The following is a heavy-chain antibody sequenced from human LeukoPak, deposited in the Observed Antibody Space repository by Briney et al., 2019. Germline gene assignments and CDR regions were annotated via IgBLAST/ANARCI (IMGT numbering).Heavy chain of an antibody. D-gene: IGHD6-19*01. J-gene: IGHJ5*02. V-gene: IGHV4-39*07. Sequence: SETLSLTCTVSGGSMSTYYWTWIRQPPGKGLEWIASIFYSGTTYYNPSLKSRVTISVDTSKNQFSLKLSSVTAADTAVYYCARSSGWLSWFDPWGQGTLVTVSS. CDR2: IFYSGTT. CDR3: ARSSGWLSWFDP. CDR1: GGSMSTYY.